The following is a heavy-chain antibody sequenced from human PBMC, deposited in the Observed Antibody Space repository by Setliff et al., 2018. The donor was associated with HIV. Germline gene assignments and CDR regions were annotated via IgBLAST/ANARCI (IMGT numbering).Heavy chain of an antibody. J-gene: IGHJ4*02. CDR1: GYSFTNYW. Sequence: PGESLKISCMGFGYSFTNYWIAWARQMPGKGLEWMGIIYPDDSDTNYSPSFRGQVTMSADKSINTAYLQWDSLKASDSAMYYCARAKNKWNPGDYWGQGTAVTAPQ. D-gene: IGHD1-20*01. V-gene: IGHV5-51*01. CDR2: IYPDDSDT. CDR3: ARAKNKWNPGDY.